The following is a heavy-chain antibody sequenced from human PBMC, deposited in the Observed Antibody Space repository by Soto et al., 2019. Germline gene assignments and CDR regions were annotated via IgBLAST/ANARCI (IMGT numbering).Heavy chain of an antibody. J-gene: IGHJ4*02. Sequence: GGSLGLSCAASGFTFSNYWMHWVRQGPGEGLVWVSHINSDGSSTNYADSVRGRFIISXXXXEXXXNXEXXSLRAEDTDVYYCARDLSGPFDYWGQGT. CDR2: INSDGSST. CDR3: ARDLSGPFDY. CDR1: GFTFSNYW. V-gene: IGHV3-74*01.